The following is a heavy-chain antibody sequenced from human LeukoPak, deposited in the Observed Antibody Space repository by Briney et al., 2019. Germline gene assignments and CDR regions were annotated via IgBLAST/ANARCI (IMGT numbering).Heavy chain of an antibody. CDR1: GGSFSGYY. J-gene: IGHJ3*02. Sequence: SSETLSLTCAVYGGSFSGYYWSWIRQPPGKGLEWIGEINHSGSTNYNPSLKSRVTISVDTSKNQFSLKLSSVTAADTAVYYCAREDSNYDSSGYYYPDAFDIWGQGTMVTVSS. D-gene: IGHD3-22*01. V-gene: IGHV4-34*01. CDR3: AREDSNYDSSGYYYPDAFDI. CDR2: INHSGST.